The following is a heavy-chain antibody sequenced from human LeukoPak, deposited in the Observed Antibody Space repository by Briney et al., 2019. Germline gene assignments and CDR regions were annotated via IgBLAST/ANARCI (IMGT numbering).Heavy chain of an antibody. V-gene: IGHV3-7*01. Sequence: GGSLRLSCAASGFTFSSYWMSWVRQAPGKGLEWVANIKQDGSEKYYVDSVKGRFTISRDNAKNSLYLQMNSLRAEDTAVYYCARESGSSSWYGPYYYYGMDVWGQGTTVTVSS. D-gene: IGHD6-13*01. CDR2: IKQDGSEK. J-gene: IGHJ6*02. CDR3: ARESGSSSWYGPYYYYGMDV. CDR1: GFTFSSYW.